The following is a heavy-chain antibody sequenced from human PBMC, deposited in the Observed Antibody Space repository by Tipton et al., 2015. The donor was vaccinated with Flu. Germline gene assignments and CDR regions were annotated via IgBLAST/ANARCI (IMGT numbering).Heavy chain of an antibody. D-gene: IGHD4-11*01. V-gene: IGHV4-38-2*01. CDR1: GSSIGGDYF. Sequence: TLSLTCSVSGSSIGGDYFWGWIRRPPGRGLEWIGNIHTSAGTYYNLSLKSRVTISVDRPKNQFSLRLASVTAADTAVYFCARRDFSNYVPEPKNWFDSWGQGTLVTVSS. J-gene: IGHJ5*01. CDR3: ARRDFSNYVPEPKNWFDS. CDR2: IHTSAGT.